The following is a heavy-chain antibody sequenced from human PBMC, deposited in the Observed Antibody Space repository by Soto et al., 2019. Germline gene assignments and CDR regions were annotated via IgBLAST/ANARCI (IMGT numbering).Heavy chain of an antibody. J-gene: IGHJ5*02. Sequence: ESGGGLVKPGGSPRLSCAASGFIFRDYFMSWFRQAPGKGLEWLSYISTSGDTIEYTDSVQGRFTMSRDNARNLVYLQMNSLRVDDTAVYYCAKGLGFSSSSWFDPWGQGTLVTVSS. D-gene: IGHD6-6*01. CDR2: ISTSGDTI. CDR3: AKGLGFSSSSWFDP. V-gene: IGHV3-11*01. CDR1: GFIFRDYF.